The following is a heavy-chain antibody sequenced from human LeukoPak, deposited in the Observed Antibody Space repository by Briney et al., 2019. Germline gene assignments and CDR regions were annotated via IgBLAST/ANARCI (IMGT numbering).Heavy chain of an antibody. J-gene: IGHJ6*03. CDR3: ARGSISGTRIYYYYYLDV. D-gene: IGHD1-20*01. CDR1: GGSISSYY. CDR2: MYNSGSA. V-gene: IGHV4-59*13. Sequence: SETLSLTCSVSGGSISSYYWSWIRQPPGKGLEWIGYMYNSGSANYNPSLKSRVTISLDTSKNQFSLELNSVTAADTAVYFCARGSISGTRIYYYYYLDVWGKGTTVTISS.